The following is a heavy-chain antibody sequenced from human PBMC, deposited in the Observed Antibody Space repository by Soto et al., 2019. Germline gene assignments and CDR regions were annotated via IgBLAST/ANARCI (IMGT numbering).Heavy chain of an antibody. V-gene: IGHV3-7*01. D-gene: IGHD2-21*01. CDR3: ARAKGYIVGSDWSSRYYGLDV. Sequence: EMKMVQSGGGLVQPGGSLRLSCVGSGFSFDSYRMSWVRQAPGKGLEWVAHIKQDGSEKYYVASVEGRFTISRDNVKNSVFLQMSSLRAEDTAVYYCARAKGYIVGSDWSSRYYGLDVWGQGTTVTVSS. CDR2: IKQDGSEK. J-gene: IGHJ6*02. CDR1: GFSFDSYR.